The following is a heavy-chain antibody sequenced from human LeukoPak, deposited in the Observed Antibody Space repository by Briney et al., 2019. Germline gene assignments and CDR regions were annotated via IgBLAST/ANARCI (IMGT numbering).Heavy chain of an antibody. Sequence: ASVKVSCKASGYTFTGYYMHWVRQAPGQGLEWMGWINPNSGGTNYAQKFQGRVTMTRDTSISTAYMELSRLRSDDTAVYYCARDYDFWSGYSWGDYYGMGVWGQGTTVTVSS. CDR3: ARDYDFWSGYSWGDYYGMGV. J-gene: IGHJ6*02. D-gene: IGHD3-3*01. V-gene: IGHV1-2*02. CDR2: INPNSGGT. CDR1: GYTFTGYY.